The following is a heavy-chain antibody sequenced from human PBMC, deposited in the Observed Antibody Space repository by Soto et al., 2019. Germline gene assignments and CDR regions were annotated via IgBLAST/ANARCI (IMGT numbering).Heavy chain of an antibody. V-gene: IGHV4-4*02. J-gene: IGHJ4*02. CDR1: GTSISSSYW. D-gene: IGHD2-21*01. CDR3: ATVPPRIVVVLVEVPT. Sequence: QVQLKQSGPGLVRPSGTLSLTCRVSGTSISSSYWWAWVRQSPGKGLEWIGEIYHNGITKYNPSLKSRVSMSIDKSNHQFSLKLTSVTAADTAVYYCATVPPRIVVVLVEVPTWGQGTLVTVSS. CDR2: IYHNGIT.